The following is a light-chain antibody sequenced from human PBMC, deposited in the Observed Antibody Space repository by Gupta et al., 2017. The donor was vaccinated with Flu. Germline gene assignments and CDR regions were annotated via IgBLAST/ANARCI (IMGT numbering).Light chain of an antibody. CDR2: GNS. CDR1: SSNIGTGYD. Sequence: QSVLTQPPSVSGAPGQRVTISCTGSSSNIGTGYDVHWYQQLPGTAPKLLIFGNSNRPSGVPDRFSGSKSGTSASLAITGLQADDKADYYCQSYDSSLSGYVFGTGTKVTVL. CDR3: QSYDSSLSGYV. J-gene: IGLJ1*01. V-gene: IGLV1-40*01.